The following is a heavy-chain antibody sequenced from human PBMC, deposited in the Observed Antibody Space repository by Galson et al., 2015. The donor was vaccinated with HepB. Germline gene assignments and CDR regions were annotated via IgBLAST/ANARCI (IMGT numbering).Heavy chain of an antibody. CDR2: IYPGDSDT. CDR3: ARRATVGAAAGRYFEY. D-gene: IGHD6-13*01. CDR1: GYSFTSYW. Sequence: QSGAEVKKPGESLKISCKGSGYSFTSYWIGWVRQMPGKGLEWMGIIYPGDSDTRYSPSFQGQVTISADKSISTAYLQWSSLKASDTAMYYCARRATVGAAAGRYFEYWGQGTLVTVSS. J-gene: IGHJ4*02. V-gene: IGHV5-51*01.